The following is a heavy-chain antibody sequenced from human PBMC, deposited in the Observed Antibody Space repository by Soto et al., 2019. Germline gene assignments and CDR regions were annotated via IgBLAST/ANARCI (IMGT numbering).Heavy chain of an antibody. CDR2: ISGSGGST. CDR3: AKGEQGRLWLPPIPNDAFDI. D-gene: IGHD5-18*01. J-gene: IGHJ3*02. Sequence: EVQLLESGGGLVQPGGSLRLSCAASGFTFSSYAMSWVRQAPGKGLEWVSAISGSGGSTYYADSVKGRFTISRDNSKNTLYLQMNSLRAEDMAVYCCAKGEQGRLWLPPIPNDAFDIWGQGTMVTVSS. CDR1: GFTFSSYA. V-gene: IGHV3-23*01.